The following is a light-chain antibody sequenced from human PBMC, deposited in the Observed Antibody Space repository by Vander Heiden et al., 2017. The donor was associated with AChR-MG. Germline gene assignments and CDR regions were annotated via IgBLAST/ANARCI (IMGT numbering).Light chain of an antibody. CDR2: DAS. CDR1: QTAHTF. CDR3: QQSYYWPRT. V-gene: IGKV3-11*01. J-gene: IGKJ1*01. Sequence: ELVLTQSPATLSLYPRQRATRSCRASQTAHTFLAWYQPKPRQPPRLLNSDASNRATGIAARCRGRGCGTYFTLTISTQEPEDVAVYCCQQSYYWPRTFGQGTRVEI.